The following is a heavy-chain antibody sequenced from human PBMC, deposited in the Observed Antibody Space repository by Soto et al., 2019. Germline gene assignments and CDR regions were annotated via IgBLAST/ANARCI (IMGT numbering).Heavy chain of an antibody. CDR3: AREASYYYYYYMDV. CDR1: GFTFSSYS. V-gene: IGHV3-48*01. Sequence: EVQLVESGGGLVQPGGSLRLSCAASGFTFSSYSMNWVRQAPGKGLEWVSYISSSSSTIYYADSVKGRFTISRDNAKNSLYLQMNSLRAEDTAVYYCAREASYYYYYYMDVWGKGTTVTVSS. CDR2: ISSSSSTI. J-gene: IGHJ6*03.